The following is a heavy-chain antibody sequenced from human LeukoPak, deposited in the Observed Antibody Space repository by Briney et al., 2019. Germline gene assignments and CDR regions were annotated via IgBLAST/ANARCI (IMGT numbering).Heavy chain of an antibody. CDR1: GFTFSSYA. D-gene: IGHD3-22*01. Sequence: PGGSLRLSCAASGFTFSSYAMSWVRQAPGKGLEWVSAISGSGGSTYYADSVKGRFTISRDNSKNTLYLQMNSLRAEDTAVYYCARGGVGPYYYDSSDKGNWFDPWGQGTLVTVSS. CDR3: ARGGVGPYYYDSSDKGNWFDP. J-gene: IGHJ5*02. V-gene: IGHV3-23*01. CDR2: ISGSGGST.